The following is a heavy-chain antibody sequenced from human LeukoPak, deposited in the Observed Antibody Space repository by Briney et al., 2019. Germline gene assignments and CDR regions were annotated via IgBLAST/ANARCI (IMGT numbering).Heavy chain of an antibody. V-gene: IGHV1-2*02. CDR2: INPNSGGT. CDR3: ARDPYYYDSSAIDY. CDR1: GYTFTSYG. D-gene: IGHD3-22*01. J-gene: IGHJ4*02. Sequence: ASVKVSCKASGYTFTSYGISWVRQAPGQGLEWMGWINPNSGGTNYAQKFQGRVTMTRDTSISTAYMELSRLRSDDTAVYYCARDPYYYDSSAIDYWGQGTLVTVSS.